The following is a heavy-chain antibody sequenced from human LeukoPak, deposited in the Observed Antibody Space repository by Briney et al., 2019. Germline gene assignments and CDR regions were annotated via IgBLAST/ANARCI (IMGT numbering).Heavy chain of an antibody. CDR3: ARVPPGRDTVVSAEYFQH. CDR1: GGTFSSYA. D-gene: IGHD4-23*01. Sequence: GASAKVSCKASGGTFSSYAISWVRQAPGQGLEWMGRIIPILGIANYAQKFQGRVTITADKSTSTAYMELSSLRSEDTAVYYCARVPPGRDTVVSAEYFQHWGQGTLVTVSS. V-gene: IGHV1-69*04. J-gene: IGHJ1*01. CDR2: IIPILGIA.